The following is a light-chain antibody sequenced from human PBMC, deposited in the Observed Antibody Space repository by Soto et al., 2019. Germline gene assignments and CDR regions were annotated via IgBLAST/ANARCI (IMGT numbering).Light chain of an antibody. V-gene: IGKV3-11*01. CDR1: QSVSNF. CDR2: DTS. Sequence: IVLTQSPATLSLSPGKRATLSCMASQSVSNFLAWSQQKPGQAPRLLSYDTSNRATGIPARFSGRGSGTEFILTISSLQSEDFAVYYCQQYDDWPETFGQGTKVDIK. CDR3: QQYDDWPET. J-gene: IGKJ1*01.